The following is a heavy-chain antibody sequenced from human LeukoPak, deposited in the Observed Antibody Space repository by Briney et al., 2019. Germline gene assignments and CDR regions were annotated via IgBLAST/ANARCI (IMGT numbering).Heavy chain of an antibody. CDR1: GFTFSNYE. D-gene: IGHD2-15*01. V-gene: IGHV3-48*03. CDR2: ITADGTDR. Sequence: PGGSLRLSCAASGFTFSNYEMNWVRQAPGKGLEWVSYITADGTDRSYRDSVKGRFTISRDSYKNTLYLQMNSLRAEDAAVYYCAKAPVTTCSGAYCYPFDYWGQGTLVTVSS. CDR3: AKAPVTTCSGAYCYPFDY. J-gene: IGHJ4*02.